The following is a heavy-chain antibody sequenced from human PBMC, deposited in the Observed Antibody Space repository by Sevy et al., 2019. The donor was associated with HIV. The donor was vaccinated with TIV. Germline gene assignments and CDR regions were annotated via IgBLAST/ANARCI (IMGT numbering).Heavy chain of an antibody. CDR2: ISTLNVNT. D-gene: IGHD2-2*01. CDR3: ARDDCSSLSSHGSLLY. Sequence: ASVKVSCKASGYSFTSYGISWVRQAPGQGLEWMGWISTLNVNTNNAQKFQGRVTMTTDTSTSTAYMELRSLRSDDTAVYYCARDDCSSLSSHGSLLYRGQGTLVTVSS. J-gene: IGHJ4*02. V-gene: IGHV1-18*01. CDR1: GYSFTSYG.